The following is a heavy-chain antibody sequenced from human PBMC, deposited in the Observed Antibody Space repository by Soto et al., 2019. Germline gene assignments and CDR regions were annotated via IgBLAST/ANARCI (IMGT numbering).Heavy chain of an antibody. CDR1: AGSLTSYY. V-gene: IGHV4-59*01. CDR2: IYYSGST. J-gene: IGHJ4*02. Sequence: QVQLQESGPGLVKPSETLSLTCTVSAGSLTSYYWSWIRQPPGKGLEWIGYIYYSGSTDYNPSLKSRVTISLDRAKIQFSLRMSSLTAADTAVYYCAREDGLRPFFDSWGQGTLVTVSS. D-gene: IGHD3-16*01. CDR3: AREDGLRPFFDS.